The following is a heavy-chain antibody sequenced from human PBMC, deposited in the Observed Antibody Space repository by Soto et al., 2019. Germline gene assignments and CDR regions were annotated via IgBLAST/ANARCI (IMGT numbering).Heavy chain of an antibody. V-gene: IGHV4-59*11. CDR3: TRANWYSEY. CDR2: IYYNGNT. J-gene: IGHJ4*02. Sequence: SETLCLTWTVAGGSIGNHYWSWIRQPPGKGLEWIGYIYYNGNTNYNPPLKSRVTMSVDTSKNQISLKLSSVTAADTAVYYCTRANWYSEYWGQGTLVTVSS. CDR1: GGSIGNHY. D-gene: IGHD7-27*01.